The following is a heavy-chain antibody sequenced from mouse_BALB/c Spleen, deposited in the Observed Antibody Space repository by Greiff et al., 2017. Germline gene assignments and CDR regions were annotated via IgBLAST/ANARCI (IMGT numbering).Heavy chain of an antibody. Sequence: EVKVEESGPGLVKPSQSLSLTCTVTGYSITSDYAWNWIRQFPGNKLEWMGYISYSGSTSYNPSLKSRISITRDTSKNQFFLQLNSVTTEDTATYYCAREGIYYYGSSYGYFDVWGAGTTVTVSS. J-gene: IGHJ1*01. CDR2: ISYSGST. CDR1: GYSITSDYA. D-gene: IGHD1-1*01. CDR3: AREGIYYYGSSYGYFDV. V-gene: IGHV3-2*02.